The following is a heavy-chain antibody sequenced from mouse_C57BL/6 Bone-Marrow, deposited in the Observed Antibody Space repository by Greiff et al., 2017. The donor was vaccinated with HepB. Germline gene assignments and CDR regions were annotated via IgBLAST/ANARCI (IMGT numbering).Heavy chain of an antibody. Sequence: EVHLVESGGGLVQPGGSLSLSCAASGFTFTDYYMSWVRQPPGKALEWLGFIRNKANGYTTEYSASVKGRFTISRDNSQSILYLQMNALRAEDSATYYCARPYSNYVAWFAYWGQGTLVTVSA. J-gene: IGHJ3*01. CDR1: GFTFTDYY. CDR3: ARPYSNYVAWFAY. V-gene: IGHV7-3*01. D-gene: IGHD2-5*01. CDR2: IRNKANGYTT.